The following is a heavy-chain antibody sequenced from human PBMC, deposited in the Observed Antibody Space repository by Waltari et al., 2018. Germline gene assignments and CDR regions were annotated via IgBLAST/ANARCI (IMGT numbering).Heavy chain of an antibody. Sequence: QVQLVQSGAEVEKPGSSVKVSCKASVGTFSSYAINWGRQAPGQGLEWMGGIIPIITTANYAQKFQGRVTITADESTSTAYMELSSLRSEDTAVYYCARGLPYYYDSSGFYHDNWGQGTLVTVSS. J-gene: IGHJ4*02. CDR3: ARGLPYYYDSSGFYHDN. V-gene: IGHV1-69*01. D-gene: IGHD3-22*01. CDR1: VGTFSSYA. CDR2: IIPIITTA.